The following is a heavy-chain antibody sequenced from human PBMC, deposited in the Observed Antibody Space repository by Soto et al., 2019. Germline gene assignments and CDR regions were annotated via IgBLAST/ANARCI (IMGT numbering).Heavy chain of an antibody. D-gene: IGHD1-26*01. CDR1: GGSISSGGYY. CDR2: IYYSGST. CDR3: ARHTIRLLDAFDS. V-gene: IGHV4-31*03. J-gene: IGHJ3*02. Sequence: SETLSLTCTVSGGSISSGGYYWSWIRQHPGKGLEWIGYIYYSGSTYYNPSLKSRVTISVDTSKNQFSLKLSSVTAADTAVYYCARHTIRLLDAFDSWGQGTMVTVAS.